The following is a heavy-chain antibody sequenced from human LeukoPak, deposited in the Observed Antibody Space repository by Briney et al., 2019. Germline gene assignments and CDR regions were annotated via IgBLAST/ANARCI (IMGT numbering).Heavy chain of an antibody. Sequence: ASVKVSCKVSGYTLTELSMHWVRQAPGQGLEWMGGIIPIFGTANYAQKFQGRVTITADKSTSTAYMELSSLRSEDTAVYYCARAGVGNWNPGDMDVWGKGTTVTVSS. CDR2: IIPIFGTA. CDR1: GYTLTELS. CDR3: ARAGVGNWNPGDMDV. D-gene: IGHD1-1*01. V-gene: IGHV1-69*06. J-gene: IGHJ6*03.